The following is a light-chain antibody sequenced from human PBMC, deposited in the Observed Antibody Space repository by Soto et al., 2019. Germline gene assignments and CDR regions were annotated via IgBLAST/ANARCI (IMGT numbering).Light chain of an antibody. CDR3: AAWDDSLNDYV. V-gene: IGLV1-44*01. J-gene: IGLJ1*01. Sequence: QSVLSQPPSASGTPGQRVTISCSGSSSNIGSNTVSWYQQFPGTAPKLLIYFNIQRPSGVPDRFSGSKSGTSASLAISGLQSEDEADYYCAAWDDSLNDYVFGTGTKVTVL. CDR2: FNI. CDR1: SSNIGSNT.